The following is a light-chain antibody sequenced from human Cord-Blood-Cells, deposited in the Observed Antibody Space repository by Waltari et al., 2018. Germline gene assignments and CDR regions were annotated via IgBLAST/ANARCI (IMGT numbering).Light chain of an antibody. CDR2: AAS. Sequence: AIRMTQSPSSFSASPGDSVTITCRASQGISSYLAWYQQKPGKAPKLLIYAASTLQSGVPSRFSGSGSGTDFTLTISCLQSEDFATYYCQQYYSYPRTFGQGTKVEIK. J-gene: IGKJ1*01. V-gene: IGKV1-8*01. CDR3: QQYYSYPRT. CDR1: QGISSY.